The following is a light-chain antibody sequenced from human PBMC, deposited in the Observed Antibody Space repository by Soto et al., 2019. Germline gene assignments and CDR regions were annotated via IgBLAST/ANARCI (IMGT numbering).Light chain of an antibody. J-gene: IGKJ4*01. CDR1: QGVGSA. Sequence: AIQMTQSPSSLSASVGDRVTITCRASQGVGSALGWYQQKPGKAPKLLIYHASTLHNGVSSRFSCSGSGTDFTLPISSLQPEYFATYYCLQDNSNPLTFGGGTKVGIK. CDR2: HAS. CDR3: LQDNSNPLT. V-gene: IGKV1-6*01.